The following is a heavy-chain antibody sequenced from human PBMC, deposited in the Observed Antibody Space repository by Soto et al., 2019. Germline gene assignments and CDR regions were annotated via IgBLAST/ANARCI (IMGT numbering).Heavy chain of an antibody. CDR3: ARDLDCAGDCYSSGMDG. CDR1: GYTFTAYA. CDR2: INAGNGDT. D-gene: IGHD2-21*01. J-gene: IGHJ6*02. Sequence: QVQLVQSGAEVRKPGASVKVSCKTSGYTFTAYAIHWVRQAPGQGLEWMGWINAGNGDTKYSQKFQGRVTISRDTSASASYLELSSLTSEDTAVYYCARDLDCAGDCYSSGMDGWGQGTTVTV. V-gene: IGHV1-3*01.